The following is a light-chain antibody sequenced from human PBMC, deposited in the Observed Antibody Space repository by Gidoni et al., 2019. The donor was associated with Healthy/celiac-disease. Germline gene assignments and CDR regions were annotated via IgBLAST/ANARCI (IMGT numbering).Light chain of an antibody. J-gene: IGKJ4*01. CDR1: QSISSW. V-gene: IGKV1-5*03. CDR2: KAS. CDR3: QQYNSYPS. Sequence: DIQMTQSPSTLSASVGDRVTITCRASQSISSWLAWYQQKPGKAPKLLIYKASSLDSGVPSRFSGSGSGTEFTLTSSSLQPDDFATYYCQQYNSYPSFGGGTKVEIK.